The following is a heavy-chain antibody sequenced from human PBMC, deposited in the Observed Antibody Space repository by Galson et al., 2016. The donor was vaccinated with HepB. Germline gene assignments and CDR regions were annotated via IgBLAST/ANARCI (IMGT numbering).Heavy chain of an antibody. D-gene: IGHD1-26*01. J-gene: IGHJ3*02. Sequence: SETLSLTCAVYGGPFSGYYWSWIRQPPGKGLEWIGEINHSGSTNYNPSLKSRATISVDTSKNQLSLKLSSVTAADTAVYYCARGFNSFGSRSYNAFEIWGQGTMVTVSS. CDR2: INHSGST. CDR3: ARGFNSFGSRSYNAFEI. CDR1: GGPFSGYY. V-gene: IGHV4-34*01.